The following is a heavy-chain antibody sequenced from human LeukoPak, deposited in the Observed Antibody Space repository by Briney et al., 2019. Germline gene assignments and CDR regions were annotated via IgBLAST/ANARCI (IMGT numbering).Heavy chain of an antibody. CDR3: ATDRDNWKHGFHYFDY. Sequence: GASVKVSCKVSGYTLTELSMHWVRQAPGKGLEWMGGFDPEDGETIYAQKFQGRVTMTEDTSTDTAYMELSSLRSEDTAVYYCATDRDNWKHGFHYFDYWGQGTLVTVSS. CDR2: FDPEDGET. CDR1: GYTLTELS. J-gene: IGHJ4*02. D-gene: IGHD1-20*01. V-gene: IGHV1-24*01.